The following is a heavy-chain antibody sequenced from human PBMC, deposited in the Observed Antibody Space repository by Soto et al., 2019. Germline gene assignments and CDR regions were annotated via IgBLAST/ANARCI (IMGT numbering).Heavy chain of an antibody. CDR1: AYTFDRYG. D-gene: IGHD3-3*01. Sequence: QVQLVQSAAEVKTPGASVRVSCKASAYTFDRYGISWVRQAPGQGPEWMGWINVDNGVTHYARNFQGRVSMTTDASTSTAYMELKSLRSDDTAVYYCARMIFGVVLSPFDSWGQGTLVTVSS. J-gene: IGHJ4*02. CDR3: ARMIFGVVLSPFDS. V-gene: IGHV1-18*01. CDR2: INVDNGVT.